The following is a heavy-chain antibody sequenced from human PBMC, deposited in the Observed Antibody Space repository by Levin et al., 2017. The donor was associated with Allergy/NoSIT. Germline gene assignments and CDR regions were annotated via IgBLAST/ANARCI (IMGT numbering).Heavy chain of an antibody. CDR3: ARGGVENFDK. CDR2: VHSDGRST. J-gene: IGHJ4*02. V-gene: IGHV3-74*01. Sequence: GESLKISCAASGFTFSSYWMHWVRQAPGKGLVWVSHVHSDGRSTSFADSVKGRFTISRDNTQNTLYLQMNSLRVEDTAVYYCARGGVENFDKWGQGTLVTVSS. CDR1: GFTFSSYW. D-gene: IGHD2-15*01.